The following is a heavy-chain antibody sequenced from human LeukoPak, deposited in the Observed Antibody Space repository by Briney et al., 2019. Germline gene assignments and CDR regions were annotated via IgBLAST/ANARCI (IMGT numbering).Heavy chain of an antibody. CDR3: ARAYYDILTGYSFFDY. J-gene: IGHJ4*02. Sequence: GASVKVSCKASGYTFTNFGISWVRQAPGQGLEWMGWITPYNGNTNYAQKLQGRVTLTTDTSTSTAYMELSSLRSEDTAVYYCARAYYDILTGYSFFDYWGQGTLVTVSS. CDR2: ITPYNGNT. V-gene: IGHV1-18*01. CDR1: GYTFTNFG. D-gene: IGHD3-9*01.